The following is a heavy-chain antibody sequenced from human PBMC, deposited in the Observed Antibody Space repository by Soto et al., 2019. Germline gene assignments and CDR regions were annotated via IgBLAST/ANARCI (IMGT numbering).Heavy chain of an antibody. CDR2: MNPNSGNT. CDR1: GYTFTSYD. Sequence: ASVKVSCKASGYTFTSYDINWVRQATGQGLEWMGWMNPNSGNTGYAQKFQGRVTMTRNTSISTAYMELSSLRSEDTAVYYCARGNRVLRYFDWLLSEDYWGQGTLVTVSS. V-gene: IGHV1-8*01. CDR3: ARGNRVLRYFDWLLSEDY. D-gene: IGHD3-9*01. J-gene: IGHJ4*02.